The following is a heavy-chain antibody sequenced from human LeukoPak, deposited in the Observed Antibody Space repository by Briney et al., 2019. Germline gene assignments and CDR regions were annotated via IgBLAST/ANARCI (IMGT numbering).Heavy chain of an antibody. J-gene: IGHJ4*02. Sequence: VASVKVSCKASGYTFTGYYMHWVRQAPGQGLEWMGWINPNSGGTNYAQKFQGRVTMTRDTSISTAYMELSRLRSDDTAVYYCARRKVVTAIFAYWGQGTLVTVSS. CDR2: INPNSGGT. V-gene: IGHV1-2*02. D-gene: IGHD2-21*02. CDR1: GYTFTGYY. CDR3: ARRKVVTAIFAY.